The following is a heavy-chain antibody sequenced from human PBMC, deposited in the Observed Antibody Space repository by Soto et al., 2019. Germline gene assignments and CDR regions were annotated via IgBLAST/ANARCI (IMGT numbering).Heavy chain of an antibody. CDR2: IVVGSGNT. J-gene: IGHJ6*02. D-gene: IGHD6-6*01. V-gene: IGHV1-58*01. CDR3: AAGLVSGSSSSGYYYYGMDV. Sequence: SVKVSCKASGFTFTSSAVQWVRQARGQRLEWIGWIVVGSGNTNYAQKFQERVTITRDMSTSTAYMELSSLRSEDTAVYYCAAGLVSGSSSSGYYYYGMDVWGQGTTVTVSS. CDR1: GFTFTSSA.